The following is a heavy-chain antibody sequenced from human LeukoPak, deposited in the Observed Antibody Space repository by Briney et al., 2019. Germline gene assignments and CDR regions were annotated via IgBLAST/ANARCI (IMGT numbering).Heavy chain of an antibody. CDR2: IYYYGST. V-gene: IGHV4-59*08. D-gene: IGHD6-6*01. CDR3: ARRPRYSSSSRYYYCGMDV. J-gene: IGHJ6*02. CDR1: GGSISSYY. Sequence: SETLSLTCTVSGGSISSYYLSWIRQAPGQGLEWIGYIYYYGSTNYNHSLKSRVTTSVDTSKNHFSLKLSSVTAADTAVYYCARRPRYSSSSRYYYCGMDVWGQGTTVTVSS.